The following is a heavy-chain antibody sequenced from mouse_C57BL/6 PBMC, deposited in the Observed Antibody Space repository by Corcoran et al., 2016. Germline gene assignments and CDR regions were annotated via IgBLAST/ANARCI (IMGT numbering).Heavy chain of an antibody. V-gene: IGHV1-26*01. CDR3: GSSWFAY. J-gene: IGHJ3*01. CDR2: INPNNGGT. CDR1: GYTFTDYY. Sequence: EVQLQQSGPELVKPGASVKISCKASGYTFTDYYMNWVKQSHGKSLEWIGDINPNNGGTSYNQKFKGKATLTVDKSSSTAYMELRSLTSEVSAVYYCGSSWFAYWGQGTLVTVSA.